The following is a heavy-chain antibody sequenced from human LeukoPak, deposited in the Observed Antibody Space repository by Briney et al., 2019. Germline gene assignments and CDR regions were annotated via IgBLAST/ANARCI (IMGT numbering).Heavy chain of an antibody. Sequence: EASVKVSCKASGGXFSSYAISWVRQAPGQGLEWMGGIIPIFGTANYAQKFQGRVTITADESTSTAYMELSSLRSEDTAVYYCASGGATGAVAKDYWGQGTLVTVSS. CDR1: GGXFSSYA. D-gene: IGHD6-19*01. J-gene: IGHJ4*02. CDR2: IIPIFGTA. CDR3: ASGGATGAVAKDY. V-gene: IGHV1-69*01.